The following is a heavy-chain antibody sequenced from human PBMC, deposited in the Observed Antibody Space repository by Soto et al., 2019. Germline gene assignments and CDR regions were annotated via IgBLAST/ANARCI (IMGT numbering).Heavy chain of an antibody. CDR1: GFTVSSHY. J-gene: IGHJ6*04. CDR3: WRDDVSCSGGSCYGVPMEV. D-gene: IGHD2-15*01. CDR2: IQSGGST. V-gene: IGHV3-66*01. Sequence: EVQLVESGGDLVQPGGSLRLSCAASGFTVSSHYMNWVRQAPGKGLEWVSLIQSGGSTFYADSVTGRFTISRDNSKNTLFRQMNSLRVEATAMYYCWRDDVSCSGGSCYGVPMEVWGRGTTVTVSS.